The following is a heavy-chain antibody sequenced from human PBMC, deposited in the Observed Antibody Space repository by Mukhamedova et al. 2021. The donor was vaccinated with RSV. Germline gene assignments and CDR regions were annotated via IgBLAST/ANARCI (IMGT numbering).Heavy chain of an antibody. Sequence: GEINHSGSTNYNPSLKSRVTISVDTSKNQFSLKLSSVTAADTAVYYCASTRWFGELLHTTRSRFDYWGLVTLVTVFS. CDR3: ASTRWFGELLHTTRSRFDY. J-gene: IGHJ4*02. V-gene: IGHV4-34*01. CDR2: INHSGST. D-gene: IGHD3-10*01.